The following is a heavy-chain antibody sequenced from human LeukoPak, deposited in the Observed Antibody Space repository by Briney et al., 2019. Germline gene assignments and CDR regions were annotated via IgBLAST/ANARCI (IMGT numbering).Heavy chain of an antibody. Sequence: GASVKVSCKASGYTFTSYAMNWVRQAPGQGLEWMGWINTNTGNPKYAQSFTGRFVFSLDTSVSTAYLQMSSLKAEDTAVYNCARDPYRRGWRPFDYWGEGTLVTVSS. D-gene: IGHD6-19*01. CDR2: INTNTGNP. J-gene: IGHJ4*02. V-gene: IGHV7-4-1*02. CDR3: ARDPYRRGWRPFDY. CDR1: GYTFTSYA.